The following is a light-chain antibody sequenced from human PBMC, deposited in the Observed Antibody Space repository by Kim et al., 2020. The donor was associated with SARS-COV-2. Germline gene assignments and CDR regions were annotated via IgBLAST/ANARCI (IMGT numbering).Light chain of an antibody. CDR2: DEN. Sequence: ALGQTVSITCQRDSLRKSYASWYQQKPGQAPILVMSDENNRPSGIPDRFSGSSSGSTASLTITGAQAEDEADYYCCSRDSTAKDYVFGTGTKVTVL. V-gene: IGLV3-19*01. CDR3: CSRDSTAKDYV. CDR1: SLRKSY. J-gene: IGLJ1*01.